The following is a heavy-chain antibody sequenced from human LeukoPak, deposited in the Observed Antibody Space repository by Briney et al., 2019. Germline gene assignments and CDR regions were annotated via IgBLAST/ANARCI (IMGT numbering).Heavy chain of an antibody. CDR1: GYTFTSYG. Sequence: WASVKVSCKASGYTFTSYGVSWVRQAPGQGLEWVGWISASNGNTNYAQKLQGRVTMTRDTSISTAYMELRRLRSDDTAVYYCARDPGRYFDYWGQGTLVTVSS. J-gene: IGHJ4*02. V-gene: IGHV1-18*01. CDR3: ARDPGRYFDY. CDR2: ISASNGNT.